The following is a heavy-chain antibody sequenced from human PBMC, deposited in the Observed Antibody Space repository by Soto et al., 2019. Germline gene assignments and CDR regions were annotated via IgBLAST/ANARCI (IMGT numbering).Heavy chain of an antibody. J-gene: IGHJ6*01. Sequence: QVQLVESGGGVVQPGRSLRLSCAASGFTFSSYGMHWVRQAPGKGLEWVAVISYDGSNKYYADSVKGRFTISRDNSKNTLYLQMNSLRAEDTAVYYCAKEEAYYYGMDVW. V-gene: IGHV3-30*18. CDR1: GFTFSSYG. CDR3: AKEEAYYYGMDV. CDR2: ISYDGSNK.